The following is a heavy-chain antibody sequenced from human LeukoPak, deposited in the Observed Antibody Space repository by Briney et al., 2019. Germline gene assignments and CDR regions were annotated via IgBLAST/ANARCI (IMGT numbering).Heavy chain of an antibody. D-gene: IGHD1-26*01. J-gene: IGHJ3*02. V-gene: IGHV3-66*01. Sequence: PGGSLRLSCAASGFTISSNYMSWVRQAPGNGLEWVSVIYSGGSTYYADSVKGRFTISRDNSKNTLYLQMNSLRAEDTALYSCARVVWEYDAFDIWGKGTMVTVSS. CDR2: IYSGGST. CDR3: ARVVWEYDAFDI. CDR1: GFTISSNY.